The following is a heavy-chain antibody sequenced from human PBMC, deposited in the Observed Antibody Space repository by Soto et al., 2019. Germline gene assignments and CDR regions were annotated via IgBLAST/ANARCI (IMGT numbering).Heavy chain of an antibody. CDR1: GYTFTKYA. V-gene: IGHV1-3*01. J-gene: IGHJ6*02. CDR3: ASRTGHIVLLPVDYYYYGMDV. CDR2: INGGNGNT. D-gene: IGHD2-8*01. Sequence: VPLVQSGAEVKKPGASVKVSCKASGYTFTKYAIHWVRQAPGQRLEWMGWINGGNGNTKYSQKFQDRVTITWDTSASTAYLEVSTLTSEDKSIYYCASRTGHIVLLPVDYYYYGMDVWGQGTSVTVSS.